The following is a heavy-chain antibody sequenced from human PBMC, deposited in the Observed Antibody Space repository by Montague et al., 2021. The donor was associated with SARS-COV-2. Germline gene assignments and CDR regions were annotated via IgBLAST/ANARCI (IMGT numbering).Heavy chain of an antibody. CDR3: ARGRVTREGFDY. CDR1: GYFIDTGYY. D-gene: IGHD2-21*02. J-gene: IGHJ4*02. Sequence: SETLSLTCSVSGYFIDTGYYWGWIRQSPGKGLEWIGSNYLHGNAYYDPSLNSRVTISLDTSNNQFSLRLTSVTTSDTAVYYCARGRVTREGFDYWGQGIRVIVSS. CDR2: NYLHGNA. V-gene: IGHV4-38-2*02.